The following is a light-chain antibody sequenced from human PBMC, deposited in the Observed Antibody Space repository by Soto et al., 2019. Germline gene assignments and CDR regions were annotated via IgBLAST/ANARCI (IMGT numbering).Light chain of an antibody. V-gene: IGKV1-13*02. CDR1: QGIGSA. Sequence: IQMTQSPSSLSASVGDRVTITCRARQGIGSALAWYQQAPGKPPKLLIFDASTLENGVPSRFSGGGSGTDFTLTISSLQPEDFATYYCLLFNTYPQAFGGGTKVEIK. J-gene: IGKJ4*01. CDR3: LLFNTYPQA. CDR2: DAS.